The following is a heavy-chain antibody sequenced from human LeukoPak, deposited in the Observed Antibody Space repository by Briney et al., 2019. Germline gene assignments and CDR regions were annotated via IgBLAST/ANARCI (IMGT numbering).Heavy chain of an antibody. CDR1: GLTFNNAW. Sequence: GGSLRLSCAASGLTFNNAWMSWVRQAPGKGLEWVGRIRSRSAGGTTDYGAPVKGRFTISRDDSKNTLYLQMNSLKTEDTAVYCCSTGGGTHDYWGQGTLVTVSS. J-gene: IGHJ4*02. CDR2: IRSRSAGGTT. V-gene: IGHV3-15*01. CDR3: STGGGTHDY. D-gene: IGHD2-15*01.